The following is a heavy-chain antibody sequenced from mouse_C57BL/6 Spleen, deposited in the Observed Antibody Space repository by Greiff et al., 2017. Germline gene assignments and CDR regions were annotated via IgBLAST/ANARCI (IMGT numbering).Heavy chain of an antibody. Sequence: EVKLLESGGGLVKPGGSLKLSCAASGFTFSSYAMSWVRQTPEKRLEWVATISDGGSYTYYPDNVKGRFTISRDNAKNNLYLQMSHLKSEDTAMYYCARGYDYYFDYWGQGTTLTVSS. V-gene: IGHV5-4*03. CDR2: ISDGGSYT. J-gene: IGHJ2*01. CDR1: GFTFSSYA. D-gene: IGHD2-4*01. CDR3: ARGYDYYFDY.